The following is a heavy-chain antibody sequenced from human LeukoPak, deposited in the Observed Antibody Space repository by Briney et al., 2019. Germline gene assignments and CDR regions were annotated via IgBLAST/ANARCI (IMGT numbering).Heavy chain of an antibody. CDR3: ARDILVTTHTWFDP. J-gene: IGHJ5*02. CDR1: GFTFRNYW. V-gene: IGHV3-7*01. CDR2: IKEDGSEK. D-gene: IGHD4-17*01. Sequence: GGSLRLSCAASGFTFRNYWVSWVRQAPGKGLEWVANIKEDGSEKYYVDSVRGRFTISRDNAKNSLYLQMKSLRAEDTAVYYCARDILVTTHTWFDPWGQGTLVTVSS.